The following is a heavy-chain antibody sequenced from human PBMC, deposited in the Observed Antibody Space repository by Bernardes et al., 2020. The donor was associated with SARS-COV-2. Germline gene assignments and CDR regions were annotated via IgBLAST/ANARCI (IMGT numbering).Heavy chain of an antibody. D-gene: IGHD1-26*01. CDR3: ARDSVTYLDGFDM. V-gene: IGHV3-48*02. CDR1: GFSFSTFS. J-gene: IGHJ3*02. Sequence: GRSLRLSCAASGFSFSTFSMNWVRQAPGKGLEWISYISRDDSTIYYADSVKGRFTISRDNAKNSLHLQMNSLRDEDTAVYYCARDSVTYLDGFDMWGQGTMVTVSS. CDR2: ISRDDSTI.